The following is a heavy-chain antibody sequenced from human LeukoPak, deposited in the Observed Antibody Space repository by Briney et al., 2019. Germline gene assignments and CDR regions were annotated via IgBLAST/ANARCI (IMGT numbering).Heavy chain of an antibody. CDR3: ARDPTVTTKFDP. Sequence: ASVTVSCKASGYTFTGYYMHWVRQAPGQGLEWMGWINPNSGGTNYAQKFQGRVTMTRDTSISTAYMELSRLRSDDTAVYYCARDPTVTTKFDPWGQGTLVTVSS. J-gene: IGHJ5*02. CDR2: INPNSGGT. CDR1: GYTFTGYY. V-gene: IGHV1-2*02. D-gene: IGHD4-17*01.